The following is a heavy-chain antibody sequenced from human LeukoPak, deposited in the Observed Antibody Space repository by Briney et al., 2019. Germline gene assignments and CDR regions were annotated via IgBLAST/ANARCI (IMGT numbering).Heavy chain of an antibody. CDR3: ARNRGWQQLVRDWFDP. V-gene: IGHV1-18*01. D-gene: IGHD6-13*01. J-gene: IGHJ5*02. CDR1: GYTFTSYG. CDR2: ISDYNGNT. Sequence: ASVKVSCKASGYTFTSYGISWVRQAPGQGLEWMGWISDYNGNTNYAQKLQGRVTMTTDTSTSTAYMELRSLRSDDTAVYYCARNRGWQQLVRDWFDPWGQGTLVTVSS.